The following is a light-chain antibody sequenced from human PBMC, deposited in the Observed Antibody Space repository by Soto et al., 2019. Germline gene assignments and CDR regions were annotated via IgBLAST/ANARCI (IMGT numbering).Light chain of an antibody. CDR2: DIF. CDR1: QSVSSN. J-gene: IGKJ1*01. Sequence: EIVMTQSPATLSLSPWETVTLSFMASQSVSSNLAWYQQKPGQAPRLVIYDIFTRATGVPTRISGSGSGTEFTLTISSLQPEDFATYYCQQLNSYPRTFGQGTKVDIK. CDR3: QQLNSYPRT. V-gene: IGKV3D-15*01.